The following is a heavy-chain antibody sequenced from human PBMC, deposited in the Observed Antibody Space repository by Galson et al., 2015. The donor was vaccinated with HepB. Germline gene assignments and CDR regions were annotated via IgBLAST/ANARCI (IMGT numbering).Heavy chain of an antibody. J-gene: IGHJ6*03. Sequence: SLRLSCAASGFTFSSYGMHWVRQAPGKGLEWVAVIWYDGSNKYYADSVKGRFTISRDNSKNTLYLQMNSLRAEDTAVYYCARLGSGSSWYYMDVWGKGTTVTVSS. CDR3: ARLGSGSSWYYMDV. D-gene: IGHD6-13*01. V-gene: IGHV3-33*01. CDR2: IWYDGSNK. CDR1: GFTFSSYG.